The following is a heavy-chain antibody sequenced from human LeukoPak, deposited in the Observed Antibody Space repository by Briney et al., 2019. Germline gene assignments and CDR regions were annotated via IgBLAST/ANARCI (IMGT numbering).Heavy chain of an antibody. CDR3: ASGHFDWLL. CDR1: GFSFSNYW. CDR2: INPDGSDR. V-gene: IGHV3-7*01. Sequence: GGSLRLSCEASGFSFSNYWMSWVRQAPGRGLEWVANINPDGSDRRYMDPVNGRFTISRDNARNSLYLQMNYLRVEDTAVYYCASGHFDWLLGGQGALVTDSS. J-gene: IGHJ4*02. D-gene: IGHD3-9*01.